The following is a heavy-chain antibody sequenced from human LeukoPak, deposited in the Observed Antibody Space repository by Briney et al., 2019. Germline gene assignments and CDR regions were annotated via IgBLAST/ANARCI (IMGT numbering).Heavy chain of an antibody. V-gene: IGHV1-69*13. D-gene: IGHD2-21*01. J-gene: IGHJ6*03. CDR2: IIPIFGTA. CDR1: GGTFSSYA. Sequence: ASVKVSCKASGGTFSSYAISWVRQAPGQGLEWMGGIIPIFGTANYAQKFQGRVTITADESTSTAYMELSSLRSEDTAVYYCARAAHSHYYYYYMDVWGKGTTVTISS. CDR3: ARAAHSHYYYYYMDV.